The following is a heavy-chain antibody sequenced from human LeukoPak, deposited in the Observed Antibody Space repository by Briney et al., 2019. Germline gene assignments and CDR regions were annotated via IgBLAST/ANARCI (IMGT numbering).Heavy chain of an antibody. CDR2: ISGSGGST. Sequence: GQCLRPSCALFGFTFTSDAVSCVRPLPRSVKEWVSVISGSGGSTYYADSVKGRFTISRDDSKNTLYLQMNSLRAEDTAVYYCAKDRLEYSTLWGQGTLVTVSS. CDR3: AKDRLEYSTL. D-gene: IGHD6-6*01. V-gene: IGHV3-23*01. J-gene: IGHJ4*02. CDR1: GFTFTSDA.